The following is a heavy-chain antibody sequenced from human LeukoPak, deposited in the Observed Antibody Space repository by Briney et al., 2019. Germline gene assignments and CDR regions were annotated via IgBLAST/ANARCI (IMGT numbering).Heavy chain of an antibody. CDR1: GGSISSYY. J-gene: IGHJ4*02. CDR2: IYYSGST. Sequence: SETLSLTCTVSGGSISSYYWSWIRQPPGKGLEWIGYIYYSGSTNYNPSLKSRVTISVDTSKNHFSLKLSSVTAADTAVYYCARDTTYYYDSSGYYYVGYFDYWGQGTLVTVSS. CDR3: ARDTTYYYDSSGYYYVGYFDY. V-gene: IGHV4-59*01. D-gene: IGHD3-22*01.